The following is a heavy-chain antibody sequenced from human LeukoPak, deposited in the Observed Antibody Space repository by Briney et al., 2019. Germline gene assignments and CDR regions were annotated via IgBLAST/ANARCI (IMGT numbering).Heavy chain of an antibody. D-gene: IGHD4-17*01. V-gene: IGHV3-23*01. Sequence: GGTLRLSCAASGFTLNNYAMNWVRQAPGKGLEWVSSISGGGETTYYADSAKGRFTISSDNSQNTLYLQMNSLRAEDTAVYYCARDYADYVGYFFFDYWGQGTLVTVSS. CDR3: ARDYADYVGYFFFDY. J-gene: IGHJ4*02. CDR1: GFTLNNYA. CDR2: ISGGGETT.